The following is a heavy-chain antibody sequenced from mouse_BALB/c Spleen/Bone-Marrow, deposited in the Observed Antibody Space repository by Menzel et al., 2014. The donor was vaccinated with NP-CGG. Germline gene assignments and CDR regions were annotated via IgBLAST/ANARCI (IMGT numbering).Heavy chain of an antibody. CDR1: GFTFTDYY. D-gene: IGHD4-1*01. J-gene: IGHJ2*01. CDR3: ARDMGGNLFDS. Sequence: EVQGVESGGGLVQPGGSLRLSCATSGFTFTDYYMNWVRQPPGEALEWLAFIRNKANGYTTEYSASVKGRFTISRDNSQSILYLHMNTLRAEDSATYYCARDMGGNLFDSWGQGTTLTVSS. V-gene: IGHV7-3*02. CDR2: IRNKANGYTT.